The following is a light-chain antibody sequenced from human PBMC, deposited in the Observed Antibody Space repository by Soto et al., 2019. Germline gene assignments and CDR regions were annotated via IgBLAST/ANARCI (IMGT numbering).Light chain of an antibody. CDR1: QSIRSY. CDR2: AAS. CDR3: QQTSSTPT. Sequence: DIQLTQSPSSLSASVGDRVTITCRASQSIRSYLNWYQQKPGKAPKLLIYAASSLQTGVSSRFSGSRSGTDFTLTISNLQPEDFATYYCQQTSSTPTFGGGTKVEIK. J-gene: IGKJ4*01. V-gene: IGKV1-39*01.